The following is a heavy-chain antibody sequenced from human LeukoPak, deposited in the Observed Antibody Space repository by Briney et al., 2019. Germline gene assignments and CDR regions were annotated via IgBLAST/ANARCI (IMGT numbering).Heavy chain of an antibody. V-gene: IGHV5-51*01. CDR1: GYRFSSDW. CDR3: ARQRDYGNDIYSRYFDF. Sequence: GESLKISCKGSGYRFSSDWIGWVRQKPGKGLEWMGIIYPGDSDITYSPSFQGQVTISADRSINTAYLQWSSLKASDSAIYYCARQRDYGNDIYSRYFDFWGQGNLVTVSS. D-gene: IGHD4-11*01. CDR2: IYPGDSDI. J-gene: IGHJ4*02.